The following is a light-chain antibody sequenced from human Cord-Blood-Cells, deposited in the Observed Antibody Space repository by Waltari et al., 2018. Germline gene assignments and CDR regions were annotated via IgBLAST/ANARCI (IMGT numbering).Light chain of an antibody. V-gene: IGKV1-39*01. Sequence: DIQMTQSPSSLSASVGDRVTITCRASQSISSYLNWYQQKPGKAPKLLIYAASSLQSGVPSRFSGSGSGTDFTLTISSLQPEDFATYYCQQGYSTLYTFGHGDQAGDQT. CDR2: AAS. CDR3: QQGYSTLYT. CDR1: QSISSY. J-gene: IGKJ2*01.